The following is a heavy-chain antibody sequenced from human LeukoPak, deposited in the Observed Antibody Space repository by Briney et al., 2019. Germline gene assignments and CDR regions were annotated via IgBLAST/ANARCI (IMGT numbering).Heavy chain of an antibody. CDR3: AKVGIAVADDFDY. D-gene: IGHD6-19*01. Sequence: PGGSLRLSCSAYGFTFSSYAMSWVRQAPGKGLEWVSAISGSGGSTYHADSVKGRFTISRDNSKNTLYLQMNSLRAEDTAVYDCAKVGIAVADDFDYWGQGTLVTVSS. CDR2: ISGSGGST. V-gene: IGHV3-23*01. CDR1: GFTFSSYA. J-gene: IGHJ4*02.